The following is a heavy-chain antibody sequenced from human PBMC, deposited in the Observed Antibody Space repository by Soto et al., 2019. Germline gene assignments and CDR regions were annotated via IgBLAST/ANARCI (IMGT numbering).Heavy chain of an antibody. V-gene: IGHV3-30*18. Sequence: PGGSLRLSCAASGFSSSNYGMHWVRQAPGKGLEWVASVSSDGNNKYYADSVKGRFTISRDNSKNTLYLQVDSLRVDDTAVYYCAKDRVIQLLPIWPDPWGQGTLVTVSS. CDR2: VSSDGNNK. CDR3: AKDRVIQLLPIWPDP. J-gene: IGHJ5*02. D-gene: IGHD2-2*01. CDR1: GFSSSNYG.